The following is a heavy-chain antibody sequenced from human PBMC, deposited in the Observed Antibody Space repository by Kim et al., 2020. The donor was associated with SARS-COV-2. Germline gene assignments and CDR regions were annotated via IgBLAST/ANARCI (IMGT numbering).Heavy chain of an antibody. CDR1: GYTFTSYG. Sequence: ASVKVSCKASGYTFTSYGISWVRQAPGQGLEWMGWISAYNGNTNYAQKLQGRVTMTTDTSTSTAYMELRSLRSDDTAVYYCARDERGMRTSGATTNWGQGTLVTVSS. V-gene: IGHV1-18*01. CDR2: ISAYNGNT. D-gene: IGHD1-26*01. CDR3: ARDERGMRTSGATTN. J-gene: IGHJ4*02.